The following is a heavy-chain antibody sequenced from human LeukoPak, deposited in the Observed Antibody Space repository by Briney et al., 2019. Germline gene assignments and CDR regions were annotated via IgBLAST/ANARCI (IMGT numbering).Heavy chain of an antibody. J-gene: IGHJ6*02. CDR2: ISAYNGNT. CDR3: ASGDDSSGYGYYYYYGMDV. Sequence: ASMKVSCKASGYTFTSYGISWVRQAPGQGLEWMGWISAYNGNTNYAQKLQGRVTMTTDTSTSTAYMELRSLRSDDTAVYYCASGDDSSGYGYYYYYGMDVWGQGTTVTVSS. CDR1: GYTFTSYG. V-gene: IGHV1-18*01. D-gene: IGHD3-22*01.